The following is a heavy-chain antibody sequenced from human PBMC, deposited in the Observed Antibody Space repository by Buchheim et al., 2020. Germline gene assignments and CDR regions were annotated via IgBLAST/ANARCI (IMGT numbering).Heavy chain of an antibody. J-gene: IGHJ6*02. CDR3: AKCDTVTQGGMDV. CDR1: GFTFSSYG. D-gene: IGHD4-11*01. V-gene: IGHV3-30*18. CDR2: ISYDGSNK. Sequence: QVQLVESGGGVVQPGRSLRLSCAASGFTFSSYGMHWVRQAPGKGLEWVAVISYDGSNKYYADSVKGRFTISRDNSKNTLYLQMNSLRAEDTAVYYCAKCDTVTQGGMDVWGQGTT.